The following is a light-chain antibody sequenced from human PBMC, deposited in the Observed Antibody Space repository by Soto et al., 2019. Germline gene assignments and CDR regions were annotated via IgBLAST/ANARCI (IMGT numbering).Light chain of an antibody. CDR3: QSYDSSLSGYV. CDR2: GNS. Sequence: QSVLTQPPSVSGAPGQRVTISCTGSSSNIGAGYDVHWYQHLPGTAPKFLIYGNSNRPSGVPDRFSGSNSGTSASLAITGLQAEDEADYYCQSYDSSLSGYVFGTGTKLTVL. J-gene: IGLJ1*01. V-gene: IGLV1-40*01. CDR1: SSNIGAGYD.